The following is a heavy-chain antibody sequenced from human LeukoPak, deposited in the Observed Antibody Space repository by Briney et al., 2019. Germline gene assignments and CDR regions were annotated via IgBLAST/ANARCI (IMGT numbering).Heavy chain of an antibody. CDR2: IYHSGST. Sequence: SETLSLTCAVYGGSFSGYYWGWIRQPPGKGLEWIGSIYHSGSTYYNPSLKSRVTISVDTSKNQFSLKLSSVTAADTAVYYCARDGPFYVWGSYRYSFYAFDIWGQGTMVTVSS. J-gene: IGHJ3*02. D-gene: IGHD3-16*02. V-gene: IGHV4-38-2*02. CDR1: GGSFSGYY. CDR3: ARDGPFYVWGSYRYSFYAFDI.